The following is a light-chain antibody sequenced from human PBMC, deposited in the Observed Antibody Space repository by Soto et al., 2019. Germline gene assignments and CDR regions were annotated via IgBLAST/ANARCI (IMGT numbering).Light chain of an antibody. CDR3: MQALQTPLT. Sequence: DIVMTQSPLSLPVTPGEPASISCRSSQSLLHSDGYNYLDWFLQRPGQYPQLLLYVGSSRASGVPDRFSGSGSGTDFTLKISRVEAEDVGVYYCMQALQTPLTFGGGTKVDIK. CDR1: QSLLHSDGYNY. J-gene: IGKJ4*01. CDR2: VGS. V-gene: IGKV2-28*01.